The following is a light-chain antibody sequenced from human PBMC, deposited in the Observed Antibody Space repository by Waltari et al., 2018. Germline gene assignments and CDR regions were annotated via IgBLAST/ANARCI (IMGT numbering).Light chain of an antibody. CDR1: SSDIGAFDL. J-gene: IGLJ2*01. V-gene: IGLV2-14*03. CDR3: SSFTTGSTGL. Sequence: QSALAQPASVSGSPGQSITISCTGSSSDIGAFDLVSWYQQHPGRAPRLIIRNVSGGPSGVPHRFSGSKSGNTASLTISSLRSEDESLYFCSSFTTGSTGLFGGGTKLTVL. CDR2: NVS.